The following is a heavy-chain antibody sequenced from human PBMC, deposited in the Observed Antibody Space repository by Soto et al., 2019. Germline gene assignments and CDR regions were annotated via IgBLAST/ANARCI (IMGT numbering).Heavy chain of an antibody. CDR3: ARERSSGWYYFDY. Sequence: QVQLVESGGGVVQPGRSLRLSCAASGFTLSSYAMHWVRQAPGKGLEWVAVISYDGSNKYYADSVKGRFTISRDNSKNTLYLQMNSLRAEDTAVYYCARERSSGWYYFDYWGQGTLVTVSS. V-gene: IGHV3-30-3*01. CDR2: ISYDGSNK. CDR1: GFTLSSYA. D-gene: IGHD6-19*01. J-gene: IGHJ4*02.